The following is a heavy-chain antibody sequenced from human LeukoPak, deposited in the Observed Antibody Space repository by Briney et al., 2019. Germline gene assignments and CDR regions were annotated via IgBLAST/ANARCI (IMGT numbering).Heavy chain of an antibody. J-gene: IGHJ4*02. D-gene: IGHD1-1*01. Sequence: GRSLRLSCAASGFTFSSYAMHWVRQAPGKGLEWVAVISYDGSNKYYADSVKGRFTISRDNSKNTLYLQMNSLRAEDTAVYYCARDVDWNGKGFEDYWGQGTLVTVSS. CDR1: GFTFSSYA. CDR2: ISYDGSNK. CDR3: ARDVDWNGKGFEDY. V-gene: IGHV3-30-3*01.